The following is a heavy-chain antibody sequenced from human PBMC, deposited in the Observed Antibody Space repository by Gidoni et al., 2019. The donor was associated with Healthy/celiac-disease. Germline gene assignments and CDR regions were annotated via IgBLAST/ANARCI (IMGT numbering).Heavy chain of an antibody. CDR1: GVSISSVSYY. D-gene: IGHD2-15*01. CDR3: ARAAGGWSIGGGAFDI. J-gene: IGHJ3*02. V-gene: IGHV4-61*02. Sequence: QLQLHESGPGLVKPSQTLSLTCPVSGVSISSVSYYWSWIRQPAGKGLEWIGRIYTSGSTNYNPSLKSRVTISVDTSKNQFSLKLSSVTAADTAVYYCARAAGGWSIGGGAFDIWGQGTMVTVSS. CDR2: IYTSGST.